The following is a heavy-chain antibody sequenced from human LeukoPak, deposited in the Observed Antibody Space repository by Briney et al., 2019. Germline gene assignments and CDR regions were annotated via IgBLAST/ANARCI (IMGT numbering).Heavy chain of an antibody. CDR2: INPNSGGT. Sequence: ASVKVSCKASGYTFTGYYMHWVRQAPGQGLEWMGWINPNSGGTNYAQKFQGRVTMTRDTSISTAYMELSRLRSDDTAVYYCARDPGALAVAGPPIDYWGQGTLVTVSS. D-gene: IGHD6-19*01. V-gene: IGHV1-2*02. J-gene: IGHJ4*02. CDR1: GYTFTGYY. CDR3: ARDPGALAVAGPPIDY.